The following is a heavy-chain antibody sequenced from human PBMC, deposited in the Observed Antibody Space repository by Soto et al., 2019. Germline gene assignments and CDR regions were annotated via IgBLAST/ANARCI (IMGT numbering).Heavy chain of an antibody. V-gene: IGHV3-7*01. Sequence: PGGSLRLSCAASGFTFSSYWMSWVRQAPGKGLEWVANIKQDGSEKYYVDSVKGRFTISRDNAKNSLYLQMNSLRAEDTAVYYCARAGYSSSWSPQYYSMAVWGKGTTVTV. CDR3: ARAGYSSSWSPQYYSMAV. CDR2: IKQDGSEK. D-gene: IGHD6-13*01. J-gene: IGHJ6*03. CDR1: GFTFSSYW.